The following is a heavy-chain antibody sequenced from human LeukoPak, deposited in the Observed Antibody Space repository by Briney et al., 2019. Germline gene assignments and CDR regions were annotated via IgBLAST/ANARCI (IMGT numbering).Heavy chain of an antibody. CDR1: GYSISSGHY. D-gene: IGHD4-17*01. V-gene: IGHV4-38-2*02. Sequence: SETLSLTCTVSGYSISSGHYWGWIRQPPGKGLEWIAIIYHSGSIYYNPSLKSRVTTSVDTSKNQVSLNLTSVTATDTAVYYCARVGGSGDAHREAFDIWGLGTMITVSS. CDR2: IYHSGSI. CDR3: ARVGGSGDAHREAFDI. J-gene: IGHJ3*02.